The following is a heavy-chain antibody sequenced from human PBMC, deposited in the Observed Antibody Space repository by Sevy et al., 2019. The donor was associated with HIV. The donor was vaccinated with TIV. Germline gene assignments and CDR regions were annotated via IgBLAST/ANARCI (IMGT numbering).Heavy chain of an antibody. Sequence: ASVKVSWKVSGYTLTELSMHWVRQAPGKGLECMGGFDTEDGETIYAQKFQGRVTMTEDTSTDTAYMELSSLRSEDTAVYYCARSSSWYGNWFDPWGQGTLVTVSS. CDR3: ARSSSWYGNWFDP. CDR1: GYTLTELS. CDR2: FDTEDGET. D-gene: IGHD6-13*01. V-gene: IGHV1-24*01. J-gene: IGHJ5*02.